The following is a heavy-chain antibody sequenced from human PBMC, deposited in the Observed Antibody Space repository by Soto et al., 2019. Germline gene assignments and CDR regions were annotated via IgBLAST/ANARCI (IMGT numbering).Heavy chain of an antibody. CDR3: ARDFATHCSGSTCYPYAH. CDR1: GFTFNTFW. V-gene: IGHV3-7*03. J-gene: IGHJ4*02. D-gene: IGHD2-15*01. CDR2: IKHDGSET. Sequence: GGSLRLSCAASGFTFNTFWMSWLRQSPGKGLEWVANIKHDGSETYYVDSVKGRFTISRDNAKNSLFLQMNTLRTEDTAVYYCARDFATHCSGSTCYPYAHWGQGALVTVSS.